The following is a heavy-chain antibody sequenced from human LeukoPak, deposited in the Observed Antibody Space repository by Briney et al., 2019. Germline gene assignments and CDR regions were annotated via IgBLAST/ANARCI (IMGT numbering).Heavy chain of an antibody. CDR1: GGSFSGYY. Sequence: SETPSLTCAVYGGSFSGYYWSWIRQPPGKGLEWTGEINHSGSTNYNPSLKSRVTISVDTSKNQFSLKLSSVTAADTAVYYCATGRRYYYDSSGYLDYWGQGTLVTVSS. CDR2: INHSGST. D-gene: IGHD3-22*01. J-gene: IGHJ4*02. V-gene: IGHV4-34*01. CDR3: ATGRRYYYDSSGYLDY.